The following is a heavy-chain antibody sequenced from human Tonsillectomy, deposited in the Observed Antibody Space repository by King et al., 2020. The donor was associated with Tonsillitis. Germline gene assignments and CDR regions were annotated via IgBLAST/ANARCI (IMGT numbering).Heavy chain of an antibody. CDR2: INHSGST. CDR1: GGSFSGYY. V-gene: IGHV4-34*01. CDR3: ARANCSTTSCYGDWFDP. Sequence: VQLQQWGAGRLKPSETLSLTCAVYGGSFSGYYWSWIRQPPGKGLEWIGEINHSGSTNYNPSLKSRVIISIDTSKKQFSLKLSSGTAADAAVYYCARANCSTTSCYGDWFDPWGQGTRVTVSS. D-gene: IGHD2-2*01. J-gene: IGHJ5*02.